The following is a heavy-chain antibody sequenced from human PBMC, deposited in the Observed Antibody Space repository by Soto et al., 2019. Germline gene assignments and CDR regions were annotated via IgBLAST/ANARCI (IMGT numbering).Heavy chain of an antibody. Sequence: SETLSLTCAVYGGSFSGYYWSWIRQPPGKGLEWIGEINHSGSTNYNPSLKSRVTISVDTSKNQFSLKLSSVTAADTAVYYCARGYDILTGYFYYYYGMDVWGQGTTVTVSS. V-gene: IGHV4-34*01. D-gene: IGHD3-9*01. CDR1: GGSFSGYY. CDR3: ARGYDILTGYFYYYYGMDV. CDR2: INHSGST. J-gene: IGHJ6*02.